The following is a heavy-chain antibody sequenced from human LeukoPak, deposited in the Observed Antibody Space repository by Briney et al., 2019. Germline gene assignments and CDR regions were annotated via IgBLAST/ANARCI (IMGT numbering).Heavy chain of an antibody. CDR3: AKRGVVIRVILVGFHKEAYYFDS. V-gene: IGHV3-23*01. D-gene: IGHD3-22*01. J-gene: IGHJ4*02. Sequence: PGGSLRLSCAVSGITLNNYGMTWVRQAPGKGLEWVAGISDSGGSTNYADSVKGRFTISRDNPKNTLYLQMNSLRAEDTAVYFCAKRGVVIRVILVGFHKEAYYFDSWGQGALVTVSS. CDR1: GITLNNYG. CDR2: ISDSGGST.